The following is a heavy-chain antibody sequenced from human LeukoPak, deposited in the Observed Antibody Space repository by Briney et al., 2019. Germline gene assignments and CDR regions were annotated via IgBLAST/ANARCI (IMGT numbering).Heavy chain of an antibody. J-gene: IGHJ6*03. CDR3: ARDSSGYYYYMDV. CDR1: GFTFSSYW. D-gene: IGHD3-10*01. Sequence: GGSLRLSCAASGFTFSSYWMSWVRQAPGKGLEWVANIKLDGSEKYYVDSVKGRFTISRDNAKKSLYLQMNSLRDEDTAVYYCARDSSGYYYYMDVWGKGTTVTVSS. CDR2: IKLDGSEK. V-gene: IGHV3-7*01.